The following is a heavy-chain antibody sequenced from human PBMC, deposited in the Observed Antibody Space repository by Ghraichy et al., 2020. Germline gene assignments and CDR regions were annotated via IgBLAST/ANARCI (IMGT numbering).Heavy chain of an antibody. Sequence: GESLRLSCASSGFTFSSYGIHWVRQAPGKGLEWVSFMRSDGTTEYYGDAVKGRFTIARDNSKNTVYLQMDSLRVEDTAVYYCSRELPSDGDAFDIWGQGTTVIVSS. CDR2: MRSDGTTE. V-gene: IGHV3-30*02. CDR1: GFTFSSYG. D-gene: IGHD5-24*01. J-gene: IGHJ3*02. CDR3: SRELPSDGDAFDI.